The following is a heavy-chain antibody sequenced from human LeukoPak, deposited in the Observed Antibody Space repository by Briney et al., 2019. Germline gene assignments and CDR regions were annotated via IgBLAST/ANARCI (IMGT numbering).Heavy chain of an antibody. Sequence: PGGSLSLSCAASGFTFTDYYMSWIRQAPGKGLEWLSYISGSGTITYYGDSVKGRFTISRDNAKNSQYLQMNSLRAEDTAVYYCARPRYCSSTSCYEDAFDIWDEGTMVTVSS. D-gene: IGHD2-2*01. V-gene: IGHV3-11*04. CDR1: GFTFTDYY. CDR2: ISGSGTIT. J-gene: IGHJ3*02. CDR3: ARPRYCSSTSCYEDAFDI.